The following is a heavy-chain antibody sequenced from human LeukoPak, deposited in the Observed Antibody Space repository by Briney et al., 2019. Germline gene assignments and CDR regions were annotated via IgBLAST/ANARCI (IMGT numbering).Heavy chain of an antibody. CDR1: GGTFSSYA. D-gene: IGHD3-3*01. V-gene: IGHV1-69*13. Sequence: SVKVSCKASGGTFSSYAISWVRQAPGQGLEWMGGIIPIFGTANYAQKFQGRVTITADESTSTAYMELSSLRSEDTAVYYCATIRPYYDFWSGHEGAFDIWGQGTMVTVSS. J-gene: IGHJ3*02. CDR2: IIPIFGTA. CDR3: ATIRPYYDFWSGHEGAFDI.